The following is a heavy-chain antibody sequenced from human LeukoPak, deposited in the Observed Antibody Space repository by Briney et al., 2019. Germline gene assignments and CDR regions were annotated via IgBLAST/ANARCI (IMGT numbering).Heavy chain of an antibody. CDR2: IYYSGST. D-gene: IGHD5-12*01. Sequence: PSETLSLTCAVYGGSFSGYYWSWIRQPPGKGLEWIGSIYYSGSTYYNPSLKSRVTISIDTSKNQFSLKLSSVTAADTAIYYCARHRYSGYDLFDYWGQGALVTVSS. V-gene: IGHV4-34*01. CDR3: ARHRYSGYDLFDY. J-gene: IGHJ4*02. CDR1: GGSFSGYY.